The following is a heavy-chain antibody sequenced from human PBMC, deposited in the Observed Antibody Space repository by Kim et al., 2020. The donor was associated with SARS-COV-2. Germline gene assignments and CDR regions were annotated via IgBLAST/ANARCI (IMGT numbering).Heavy chain of an antibody. CDR3: AKCDYVWGSYRPPFDY. V-gene: IGHV3-23*01. Sequence: SVKGRFTISRDNSKNTLYLQMNSLRAEDTAVYYCAKCDYVWGSYRPPFDYWGQGTLVTVSS. J-gene: IGHJ4*02. D-gene: IGHD3-16*02.